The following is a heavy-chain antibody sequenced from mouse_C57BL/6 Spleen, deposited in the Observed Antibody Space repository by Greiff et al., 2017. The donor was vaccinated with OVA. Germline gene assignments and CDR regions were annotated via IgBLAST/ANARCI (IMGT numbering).Heavy chain of an antibody. J-gene: IGHJ1*03. CDR1: GFTFSDYY. Sequence: EVQLQESEGGLVQPGSSMKLSCTASGFTFSDYYMAWVRQVPEKGLEWVANINYDGSSTYYLDSLKSRFIISRDNAKNILYLQMSSLKSEDTATYYCARITTVVAWYFDVWGTGTTVTVSS. CDR2: INYDGSST. CDR3: ARITTVVAWYFDV. V-gene: IGHV5-16*01. D-gene: IGHD1-1*01.